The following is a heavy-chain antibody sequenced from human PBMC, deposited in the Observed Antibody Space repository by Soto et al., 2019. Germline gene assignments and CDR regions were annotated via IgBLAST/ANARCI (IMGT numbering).Heavy chain of an antibody. V-gene: IGHV4-31*03. CDR1: GGSISSGGYY. D-gene: IGHD3-22*01. CDR3: ASTYYYDSSGYYPFDY. Sequence: ASETLSLTCTVSGGSISSGGYYWSWIRQHPGKGLEWIVYIYYSGSTYYNPSLKSRVTISVDTSKNQFSLKLSSVTAADTAVYYCASTYYYDSSGYYPFDYWGQGTLVTVSS. J-gene: IGHJ4*02. CDR2: IYYSGST.